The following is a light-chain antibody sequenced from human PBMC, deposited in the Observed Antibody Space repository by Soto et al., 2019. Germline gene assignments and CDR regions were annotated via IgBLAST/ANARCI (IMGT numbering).Light chain of an antibody. CDR2: DVS. CDR1: SSDVGGYNY. Sequence: QSALTQPASVSGSPGQSITISRTGTSSDVGGYNYVSWYQQHPGKAPKLMIYDVSNRPSGVSNRFSGSKSGNTASLTISGLQAEDEADYCCSSYTSSTTLYVFGTGTKLTVL. CDR3: SSYTSSTTLYV. J-gene: IGLJ1*01. V-gene: IGLV2-14*01.